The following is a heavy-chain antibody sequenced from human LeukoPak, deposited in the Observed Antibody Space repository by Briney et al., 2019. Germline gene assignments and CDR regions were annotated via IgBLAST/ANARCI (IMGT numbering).Heavy chain of an antibody. J-gene: IGHJ3*02. D-gene: IGHD3-10*01. CDR1: GGSISSGSYY. CDR2: IYTSGST. V-gene: IGHV4-61*02. CDR3: ARDHPGSGSYWDAFDI. Sequence: PSETLSLTCTVSGGSISSGSYYWSWIRQPAGKGLEWIGRIYTSGSTNYNPSLKSRVTISVDTSKNQFSLKLSSVTAADTAVYYCARDHPGSGSYWDAFDIWGQGTMVTVSS.